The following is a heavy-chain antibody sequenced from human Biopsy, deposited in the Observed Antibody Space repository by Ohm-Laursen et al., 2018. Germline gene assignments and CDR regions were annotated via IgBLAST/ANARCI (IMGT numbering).Heavy chain of an antibody. D-gene: IGHD3-3*01. J-gene: IGHJ3*01. CDR1: GGSIINNY. CDR3: ARLFRLDDYWNDDPPDGFDV. CDR2: ISDTGTT. Sequence: SQTLSLTCTVSGGSIINNYWSWIRQPPGKGLEWIGYISDTGTTNYNPSLRGRVAMSVDTSKNQFSLQLTSVTAADTAMFFCARLFRLDDYWNDDPPDGFDVWGQGTMVTVSS. V-gene: IGHV4-59*01.